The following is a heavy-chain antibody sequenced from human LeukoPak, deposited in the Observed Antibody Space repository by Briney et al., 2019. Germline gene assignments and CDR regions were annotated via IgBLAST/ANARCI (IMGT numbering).Heavy chain of an antibody. Sequence: QTGGSLRLSCAASGFTFSSYWMSWVRQAPGKGLEWVANIKQGGSEMYYVDSVKGRFTISRDNAKNSLYLQMNSLRAEDTAVYYCARRCSGGSCPGTYWGQGTLVTVSS. CDR3: ARRCSGGSCPGTY. CDR1: GFTFSSYW. J-gene: IGHJ4*02. CDR2: IKQGGSEM. D-gene: IGHD2-15*01. V-gene: IGHV3-7*01.